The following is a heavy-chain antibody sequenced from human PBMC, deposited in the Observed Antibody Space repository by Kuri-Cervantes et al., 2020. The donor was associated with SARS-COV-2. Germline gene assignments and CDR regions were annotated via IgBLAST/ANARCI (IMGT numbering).Heavy chain of an antibody. Sequence: GESLKISCAASGFTFSSYAMHWVRQAPGKGLEWVAVISYDGSNKYYADSVKGRFTISRDNSKNTLYLQMNSLRAEDTAVYYCAGTKWGKTYFDYWGQGTLVTVS. J-gene: IGHJ4*02. CDR1: GFTFSSYA. CDR3: AGTKWGKTYFDY. V-gene: IGHV3-30*14. CDR2: ISYDGSNK. D-gene: IGHD7-27*01.